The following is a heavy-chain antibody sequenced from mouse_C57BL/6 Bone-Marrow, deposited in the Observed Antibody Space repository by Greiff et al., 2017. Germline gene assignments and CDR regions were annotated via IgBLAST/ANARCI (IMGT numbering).Heavy chain of an antibody. CDR1: GYTFTSYG. CDR3: SRSYYGSMNYYAMDY. CDR2: IYIGNGYT. J-gene: IGHJ4*01. Sequence: VHVKQSGAELVRPGSSVKMSCKTSGYTFTSYGINWVKQRPGQGLEWIGFIYIGNGYTEYTEKFKGKATLTSDTSSSTSYMQFSSLTSEDSAIYFCSRSYYGSMNYYAMDYWGQGTSVTVSS. D-gene: IGHD1-1*01. V-gene: IGHV1-58*01.